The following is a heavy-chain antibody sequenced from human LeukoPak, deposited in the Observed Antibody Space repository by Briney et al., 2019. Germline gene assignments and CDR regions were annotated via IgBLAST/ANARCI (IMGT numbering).Heavy chain of an antibody. CDR2: ISHNGNNK. CDR1: GFTFSGHT. V-gene: IGHV3-30-3*01. D-gene: IGHD6-6*01. CDR3: AGHARGSYLVY. Sequence: GGSLRLSCAASGFTFSGHTMHWVRQAPGKGLDWVALISHNGNNKYYADSVKGRFTTSRDNARNSLFLQMNSLRAEDTAIYYCAGHARGSYLVYWGQGILVTVST. J-gene: IGHJ4*02.